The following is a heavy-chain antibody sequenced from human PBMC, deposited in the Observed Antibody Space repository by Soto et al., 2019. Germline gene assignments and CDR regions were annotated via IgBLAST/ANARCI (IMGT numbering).Heavy chain of an antibody. V-gene: IGHV4-59*01. D-gene: IGHD6-6*01. CDR3: TRVRRAEARNYLDY. CDR2: IYYSGSN. J-gene: IGHJ4*02. Sequence: SETLCISCTSSVGTISSYYLSWIRQPPGKGLEWIVYIYYSGSNNYNPSLKSRVTISVDTSKNQCSLKLSSVTAADTAVYYCTRVRRAEARNYLDYWGQGTLVTVSS. CDR1: VGTISSYY.